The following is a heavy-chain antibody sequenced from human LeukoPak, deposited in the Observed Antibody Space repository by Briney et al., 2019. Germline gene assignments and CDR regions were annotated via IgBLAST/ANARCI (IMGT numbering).Heavy chain of an antibody. D-gene: IGHD3-22*01. J-gene: IGHJ4*02. CDR3: VTVDYYDSSNYYYYGGY. CDR2: FDPEHAET. V-gene: IGHV1-24*01. CDR1: GYTLTELS. Sequence: ASVKVSCKVSGYTLTELSMHWVRQAPGKGLEWMGGFDPEHAETIYAQKFQGRVTMTEDTSTDTAYMELSRLRSEDTAVYYCVTVDYYDSSNYYYYGGYWGQGTLVTVSS.